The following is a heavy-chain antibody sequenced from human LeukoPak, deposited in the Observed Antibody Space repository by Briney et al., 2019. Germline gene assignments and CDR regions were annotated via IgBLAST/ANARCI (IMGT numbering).Heavy chain of an antibody. CDR1: GDSVSSNSAA. D-gene: IGHD2-15*01. V-gene: IGHV6-1*01. J-gene: IGHJ1*01. CDR2: TYYRSKRYN. CDR3: ARDTCSGGSCFQN. Sequence: SQTLSLTCAISGDSVSSNSAAWNWIRQSPSRGLEWLGRTYYRSKRYNDYAVSVKSRLTINPDTSTNQFSLQLNSATPEDTAVYYCARDTCSGGSCFQNWGQGTLVTVSS.